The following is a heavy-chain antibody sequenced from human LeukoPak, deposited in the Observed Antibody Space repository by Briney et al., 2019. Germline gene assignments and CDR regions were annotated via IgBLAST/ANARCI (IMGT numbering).Heavy chain of an antibody. J-gene: IGHJ3*02. CDR3: ARGRPYCSGGSCYSVAFDI. V-gene: IGHV1-46*01. CDR1: GYTFTSYY. CDR2: INPSGGST. D-gene: IGHD2-15*01. Sequence: ASVKVSCKASGYTFTSYYMHWVRQAPGQGLEWMGIINPSGGSTSYAQKFQGRVTMTRGTSTSTVYMELSSLRSEDTAVYYCARGRPYCSGGSCYSVAFDIWGQGTMVTVSS.